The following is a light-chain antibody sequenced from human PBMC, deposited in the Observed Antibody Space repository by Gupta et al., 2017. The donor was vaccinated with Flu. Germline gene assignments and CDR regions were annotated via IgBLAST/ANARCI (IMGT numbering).Light chain of an antibody. CDR2: GNS. V-gene: IGLV1-40*01. Sequence: QSVLTQPPSVSGAPGQRVTISCPGSSSNIGAGYDVHWYQHLPGTVPKLLISGNSNRPSGVPDRFSGSKSGTSASLAITGLQAEDEGDYYCQSYDSSLSGYVFGTGTKVTVL. CDR3: QSYDSSLSGYV. J-gene: IGLJ1*01. CDR1: SSNIGAGYD.